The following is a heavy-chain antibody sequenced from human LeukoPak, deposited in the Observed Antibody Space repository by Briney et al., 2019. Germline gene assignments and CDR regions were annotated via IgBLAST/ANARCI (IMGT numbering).Heavy chain of an antibody. J-gene: IGHJ4*02. CDR1: GGSFSGYY. D-gene: IGHD7-27*01. CDR2: INHSGST. V-gene: IGHV4-34*01. Sequence: PSETLSLTCAVYGGSFSGYYRSWIRQPPGKGLEWIGEINHSGSTNYNPSLKSRVTISVDTSKNQFSLKLSSVTAADTAVYYCAGGWGYQVYWGQGTLVTVSS. CDR3: AGGWGYQVY.